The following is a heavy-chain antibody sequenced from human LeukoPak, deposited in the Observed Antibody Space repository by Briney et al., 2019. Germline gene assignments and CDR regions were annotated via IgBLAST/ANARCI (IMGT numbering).Heavy chain of an antibody. Sequence: GRSLRLSCAASGFTFSSYSMNWVRQAPGKGLEWVSSISSSSSYIYYADSVKGRFTISRDNAKNSLYLQMNSLRAEDTAVYYCARDPGPRKKDDYWGQGTLVTVSS. CDR2: ISSSSSYI. V-gene: IGHV3-21*01. J-gene: IGHJ4*02. CDR1: GFTFSSYS. CDR3: ARDPGPRKKDDY.